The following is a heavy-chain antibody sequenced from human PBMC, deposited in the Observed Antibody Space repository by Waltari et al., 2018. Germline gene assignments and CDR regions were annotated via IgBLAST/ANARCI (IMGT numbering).Heavy chain of an antibody. V-gene: IGHV4-34*01. Sequence: QVQLQQWGVGLLKPSETLSLTCAVSSESFSAYSWNWIRQPPGKGLEWIGEINYSGNTNYNSSLRSRVTILAGASKIQVSLERRAATAADTAMYYCARGRPSDDGRLLGFFDWGQGILVTVAS. CDR2: INYSGNT. CDR1: SESFSAYS. J-gene: IGHJ4*02. D-gene: IGHD3-3*01. CDR3: ARGRPSDDGRLLGFFD.